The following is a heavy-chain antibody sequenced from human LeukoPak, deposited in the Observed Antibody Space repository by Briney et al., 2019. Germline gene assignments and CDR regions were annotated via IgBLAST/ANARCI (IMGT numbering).Heavy chain of an antibody. D-gene: IGHD6-13*01. CDR2: ISSSSSYI. J-gene: IGHJ4*02. V-gene: IGHV3-21*01. Sequence: PGGSLRLSCAAYGFTFGSYSMNWVRQAPGRGLGWVSSISSSSSYIYYADSVKGRFTISRDNAKNSLYLQMNSLRTEDTAVYYCAKDSYSKGDYWGQGVLVTVSS. CDR1: GFTFGSYS. CDR3: AKDSYSKGDY.